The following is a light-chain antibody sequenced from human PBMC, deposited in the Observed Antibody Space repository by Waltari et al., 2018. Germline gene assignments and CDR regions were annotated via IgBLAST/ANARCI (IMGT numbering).Light chain of an antibody. CDR3: NAYTGSNTVV. V-gene: IGLV2-14*03. J-gene: IGLJ2*01. CDR2: DVN. CDR1: SIDVETYDF. Sequence: QSALTQPASVSGSPGQAITISCTGSSIDVETYDFVSWYQRHPGKVPNLIIYDVNLRPSGVPDRFSGSKSGNTASLTISGLQAEDEAIYYCNAYTGSNTVVFGGGTKLTVL.